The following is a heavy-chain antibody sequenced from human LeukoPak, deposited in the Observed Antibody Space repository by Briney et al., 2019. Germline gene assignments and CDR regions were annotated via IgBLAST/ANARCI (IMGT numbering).Heavy chain of an antibody. CDR2: ISDRGST. V-gene: IGHV3-23*01. D-gene: IGHD3-22*01. CDR3: AKRGVVIRVILVGFHKEAYYFDS. CDR1: GITLSNYG. Sequence: GGSLRLSCAVSGITLSNYGMSWVRQGPGKGLEWVAGISDRGSTKYANSVKGRFTISRDNPKNTLYLQMDSVRAEDTAVYFCAKRGVVIRVILVGFHKEAYYFDSWGQGALVTVSS. J-gene: IGHJ4*02.